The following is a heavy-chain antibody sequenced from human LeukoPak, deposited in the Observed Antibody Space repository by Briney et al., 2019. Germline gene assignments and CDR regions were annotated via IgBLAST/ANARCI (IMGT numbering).Heavy chain of an antibody. D-gene: IGHD5-12*01. J-gene: IGHJ6*03. V-gene: IGHV3-53*01. Sequence: GGSLRLSCAASGFTVSSNYMNWVRQAPGKGLEWVSVIYSGGTTYYADSVKGRFTISRDNSKNTLYLQMNSLRAEDTAVYYCAKDLSRYSGYDFPYYYYMDVWGKGTTVTISS. CDR2: IYSGGTT. CDR1: GFTVSSNY. CDR3: AKDLSRYSGYDFPYYYYMDV.